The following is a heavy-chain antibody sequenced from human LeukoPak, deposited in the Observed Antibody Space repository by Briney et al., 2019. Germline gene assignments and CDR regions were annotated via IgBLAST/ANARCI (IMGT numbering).Heavy chain of an antibody. D-gene: IGHD2-2*01. Sequence: PGGSLRLSCAASGFTFSSYAMHWVRQAPGKGLEWVAVISYDGSNKYYADSVKGRFTISRDNSKNTLYLQMNSLRAEDTAVYYCARDGVESPVPAAPGYFDYWGQGTLVTVSS. CDR2: ISYDGSNK. CDR3: ARDGVESPVPAAPGYFDY. V-gene: IGHV3-30-3*01. CDR1: GFTFSSYA. J-gene: IGHJ4*02.